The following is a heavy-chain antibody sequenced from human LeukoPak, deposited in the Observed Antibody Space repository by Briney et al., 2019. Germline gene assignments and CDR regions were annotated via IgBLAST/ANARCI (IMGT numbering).Heavy chain of an antibody. CDR3: ARVEGSDYLGYFDY. V-gene: IGHV3-21*01. CDR1: GFTFSSYS. CDR2: ISSSSSYI. J-gene: IGHJ4*02. Sequence: GGSLRLSCAASGFTFSSYSMNWVRQAPGKGLEWVSSISSSSSYIYYADSVKGRFTISRDNAKNSLYLQMNSLRAEDTAVYYCARVEGSDYLGYFDYWGQGTLVTVSS. D-gene: IGHD3-10*01.